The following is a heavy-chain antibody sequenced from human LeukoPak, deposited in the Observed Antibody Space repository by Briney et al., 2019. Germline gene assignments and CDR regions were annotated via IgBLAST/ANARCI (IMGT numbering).Heavy chain of an antibody. D-gene: IGHD5-18*01. J-gene: IGHJ4*02. V-gene: IGHV1-69*06. CDR1: GGTFSIYA. CDR3: ARAVDSYGPWGVDY. CDR2: IIPIFGTA. Sequence: ASVTVSCTASGGTFSIYAISWVRQAPGQGLEWMGGIIPIFGTANYAQKFQGRVTITADKSTSTAYMELSSLRSEDTAVYYCARAVDSYGPWGVDYWGQGTLVTVSS.